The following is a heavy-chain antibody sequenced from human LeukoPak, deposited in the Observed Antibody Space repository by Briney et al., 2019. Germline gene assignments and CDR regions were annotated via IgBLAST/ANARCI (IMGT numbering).Heavy chain of an antibody. Sequence: ASVKVSCKASGYTFTSYGISWVRQAPGQGLEWMGWISAYNGNTNYAQKLQGRVTMTTDTSTSTACMELRSLRSDDTAVYYCARGSYYYDSSGYYSFDYWGQGTLVTVSS. V-gene: IGHV1-18*01. CDR1: GYTFTSYG. CDR2: ISAYNGNT. J-gene: IGHJ4*02. D-gene: IGHD3-22*01. CDR3: ARGSYYYDSSGYYSFDY.